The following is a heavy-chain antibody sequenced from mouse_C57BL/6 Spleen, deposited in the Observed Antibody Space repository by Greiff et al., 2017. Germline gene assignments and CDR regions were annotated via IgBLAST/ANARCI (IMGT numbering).Heavy chain of an antibody. CDR1: GYTFTSYW. D-gene: IGHD1-1*01. V-gene: IGHV1-59*01. CDR2: IDPSDSYT. Sequence: QVQLQQPGAELVRPGTSVKLSCKASGYTFTSYWMHWVKQRPGQGLEWIGVIDPSDSYTNYNQKFKGKATLTVDTSSSTAYMQLSSLTSEDSAVYYCASLSTTVVATRYFDVWGTGTTVTVSS. CDR3: ASLSTTVVATRYFDV. J-gene: IGHJ1*03.